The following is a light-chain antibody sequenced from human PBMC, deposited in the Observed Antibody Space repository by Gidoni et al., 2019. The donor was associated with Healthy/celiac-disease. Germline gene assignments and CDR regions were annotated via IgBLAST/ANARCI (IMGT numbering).Light chain of an antibody. V-gene: IGLV2-14*01. J-gene: IGLJ1*01. CDR1: SSDVGGYNY. Sequence: QSALTQPAPVSGSPGPSITIPCTGTSSDVGGYNYVPWYQQHPGKAPKLMIYDVSNRPSGVSNRFSGSKSGNTASLTISGLQAEDEADYYCSSYTSSSTLDVFGTGTKVTVL. CDR3: SSYTSSSTLDV. CDR2: DVS.